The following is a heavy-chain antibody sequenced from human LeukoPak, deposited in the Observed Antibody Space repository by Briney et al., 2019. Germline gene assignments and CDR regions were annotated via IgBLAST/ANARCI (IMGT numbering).Heavy chain of an antibody. CDR2: ISGSTKSV. Sequence: PGGSLRLSCAGSGFTFSDFGMSWVRQAPGKGLEWVSSISGSTKSVYYADSVRGRFTISRDNAQNSLSLQLNSLRVEDTAVYYCARDTYSSGSYNAWGQGTLVIVSS. CDR3: ARDTYSSGSYNA. J-gene: IGHJ4*02. D-gene: IGHD1-26*01. V-gene: IGHV3-21*01. CDR1: GFTFSDFG.